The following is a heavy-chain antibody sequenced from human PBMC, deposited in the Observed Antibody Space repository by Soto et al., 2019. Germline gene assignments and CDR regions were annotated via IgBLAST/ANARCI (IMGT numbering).Heavy chain of an antibody. D-gene: IGHD2-21*02. V-gene: IGHV4-59*01. CDR3: ARDLWGYCGADCYPLDV. CDR2: MYNTGST. J-gene: IGHJ6*02. Sequence: QVRLQESGPGLVKPSETLSLTCTVSGGSISSYYWSWIWQPPGKGLEWIGYMYNTGSTIYNPSLKSRVTISVDTSKNQFFLKLISVTAADTAVYYCARDLWGYCGADCYPLDVWGQGTTVTVSS. CDR1: GGSISSYY.